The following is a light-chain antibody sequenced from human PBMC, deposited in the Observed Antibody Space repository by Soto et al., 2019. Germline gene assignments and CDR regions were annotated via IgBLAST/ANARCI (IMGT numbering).Light chain of an antibody. Sequence: EIVMTQSPATLSVSPGERATLSCRASQSVSSNLAWYHQKPGQAPRLLIYGASTRATGIPARFSGSGSGTELTITISIPQSEDFGVYYCQQYHSWPLTFGQGTKVEI. CDR1: QSVSSN. J-gene: IGKJ1*01. CDR3: QQYHSWPLT. V-gene: IGKV3-15*01. CDR2: GAS.